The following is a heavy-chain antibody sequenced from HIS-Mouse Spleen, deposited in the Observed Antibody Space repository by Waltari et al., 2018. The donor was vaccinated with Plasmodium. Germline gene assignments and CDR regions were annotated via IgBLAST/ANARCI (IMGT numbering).Heavy chain of an antibody. CDR3: ARGSIAAPWFDP. V-gene: IGHV4-38-2*02. CDR2: IYHSGST. Sequence: QVQLQESGPGLVKPSETLSLTCTVSGYSISRGYYWGWTRQPPGKGLEWIGSIYHSGSTYYNPSLKSRVTISVDTSKNQFSLKLSSVTAADTAVYYCARGSIAAPWFDPWGQGTLVTVSS. CDR1: GYSISRGYY. J-gene: IGHJ5*02. D-gene: IGHD6-6*01.